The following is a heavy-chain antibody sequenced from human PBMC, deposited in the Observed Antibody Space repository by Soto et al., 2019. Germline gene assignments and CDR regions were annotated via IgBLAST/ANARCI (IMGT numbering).Heavy chain of an antibody. CDR2: ISSSSTYR. J-gene: IGHJ6*02. V-gene: IGHV3-21*01. D-gene: IGHD3-16*01. CDR1: GFTFSSYS. Sequence: EEQLVESGGGLVKPGGSLRLSCAASGFTFSSYSMNWVRQAPGKGLEWVSSISSSSTYRYYADSVKGRFTISRDNAKNSMYLQMNSLRAEDTAVYYGERVVDYEDPYSYYGMDVWGQGTTVTVSS. CDR3: ERVVDYEDPYSYYGMDV.